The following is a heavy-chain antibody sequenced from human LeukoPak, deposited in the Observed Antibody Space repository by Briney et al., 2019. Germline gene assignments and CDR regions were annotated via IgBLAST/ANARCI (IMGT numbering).Heavy chain of an antibody. Sequence: SETLSLTCTVSGGSISSYYWSWIRQPAGKGLEWIGRIYTSGSTNYNPSLKSRVTMSVDTSKNQFSLKLSSVTAADTAVYYCARDPARGYCSSTSCYHGAFDIWGQGTMVTVSS. J-gene: IGHJ3*02. CDR3: ARDPARGYCSSTSCYHGAFDI. CDR2: IYTSGST. CDR1: GGSISSYY. V-gene: IGHV4-4*07. D-gene: IGHD2-2*01.